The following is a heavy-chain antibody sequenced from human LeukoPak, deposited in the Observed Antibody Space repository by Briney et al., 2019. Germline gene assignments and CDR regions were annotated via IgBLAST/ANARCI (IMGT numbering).Heavy chain of an antibody. CDR3: ARGRGTFGLYFFDY. D-gene: IGHD3-16*01. J-gene: IGHJ4*02. CDR1: RFPFSNAW. V-gene: IGHV3-21*01. CDR2: ISPSSDYI. Sequence: GSLSLSCAASRFPFSNAWMSWVRQAPGKGLEWVSSISPSSDYIHYADSVRGRFTISRDNAKNSLYLQMHSLSAEDTAVYYCARGRGTFGLYFFDYWGQGTLVTVSS.